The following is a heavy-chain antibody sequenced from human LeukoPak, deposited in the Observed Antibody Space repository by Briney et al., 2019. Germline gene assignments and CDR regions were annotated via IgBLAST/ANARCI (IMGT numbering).Heavy chain of an antibody. D-gene: IGHD3-10*01. CDR3: AKEPGLGYAFDI. Sequence: GGSLRLSCVVSGFAFSSSWMTWVRQVPGEGLEWVANINQDGSEKHYVDSVRGRFPISRDNARYSLYLQMNSLGDTAVYYFAKEPGLGYAFDIWGQGTKVTVSS. J-gene: IGHJ3*02. CDR1: GFAFSSSW. V-gene: IGHV3-7*01. CDR2: INQDGSEK.